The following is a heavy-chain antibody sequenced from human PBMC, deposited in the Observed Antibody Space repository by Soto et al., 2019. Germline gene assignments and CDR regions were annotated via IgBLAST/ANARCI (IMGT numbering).Heavy chain of an antibody. CDR1: GFTFSSYD. D-gene: IGHD3-16*01. CDR3: VRGILSGAGAYNYYSYAMDV. J-gene: IGHJ6*02. Sequence: GGSLRLSCAASGFTFSSYDMHWVRQVTGKGLEWVSVIGTAGDPYYPGSVKGRFTISRGNAKNSLYLQMNSLRAGDTAVYYCVRGILSGAGAYNYYSYAMDVWGQGTTVTVSS. CDR2: IGTAGDP. V-gene: IGHV3-13*05.